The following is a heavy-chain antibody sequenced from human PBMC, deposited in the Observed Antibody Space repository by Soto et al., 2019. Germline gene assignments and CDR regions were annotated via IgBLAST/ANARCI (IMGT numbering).Heavy chain of an antibody. Sequence: SETLSLTCTVSGVSINTDGSYWSWIRHKPWEGMECIGYITYIASSYYNPSLTSRVTMSIDTSKNQFSLHLNSVTAADTAMYYCARDSGVSRRFVDYWGQGTLVTVSS. CDR1: GVSINTDGSY. CDR2: ITYIASS. D-gene: IGHD7-27*01. CDR3: ARDSGVSRRFVDY. J-gene: IGHJ4*02. V-gene: IGHV4-31*03.